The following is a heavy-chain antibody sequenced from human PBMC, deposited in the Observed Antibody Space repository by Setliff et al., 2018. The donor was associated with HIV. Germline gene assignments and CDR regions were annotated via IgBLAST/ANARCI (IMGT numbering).Heavy chain of an antibody. J-gene: IGHJ6*03. V-gene: IGHV4-39*07. CDR1: GGSIKSSSYY. CDR3: ARDHHGARRDYYYYYMDV. CDR2: IYYSGNT. Sequence: PSETLSLTCTVSGGSIKSSSYYWGWIRQPPGKGLEWIGSIYYSGNTYYNPSLKSRVTISVDTSKNQFSLKLSSVTAADTAVYYCARDHHGARRDYYYYYMDVWGKGTTVTVSS.